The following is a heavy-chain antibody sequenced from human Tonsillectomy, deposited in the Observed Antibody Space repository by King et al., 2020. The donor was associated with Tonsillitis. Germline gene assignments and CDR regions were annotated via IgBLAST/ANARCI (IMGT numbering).Heavy chain of an antibody. D-gene: IGHD6-19*01. J-gene: IGHJ4*02. CDR3: ARGGSPGGWYLDY. CDR2: VSSSSSYI. CDR1: GFTFSSYS. Sequence: VQLVESGGGLVKPGGSLRLSCAASGFTFSSYSMNWVRQAPGKGLEWVSSVSSSSSYIFHADSVKGRFTISRDNAKNSLYLQMNSLRAEDTAVYYCARGGSPGGWYLDYWGQGTLVTVSS. V-gene: IGHV3-21*01.